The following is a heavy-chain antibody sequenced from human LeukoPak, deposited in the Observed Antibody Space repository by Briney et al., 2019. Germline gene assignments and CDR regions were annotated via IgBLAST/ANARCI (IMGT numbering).Heavy chain of an antibody. V-gene: IGHV3-33*06. CDR2: MWYDGSKE. J-gene: IGHJ4*02. CDR1: GFIFSSHG. D-gene: IGHD6-13*01. CDR3: AKGRYSSTWGSQDY. Sequence: GTFLRLSCAASGFIFSSHGMHWVRQAPGKGLEWVAVMWYDGSKEYYVDSVKGRFTISRDNSKNTLYLQMNSLRAEDTAVYYCAKGRYSSTWGSQDYWGQGTLVTVSS.